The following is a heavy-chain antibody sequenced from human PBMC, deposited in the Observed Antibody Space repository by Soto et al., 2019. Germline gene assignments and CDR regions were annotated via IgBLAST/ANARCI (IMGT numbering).Heavy chain of an antibody. V-gene: IGHV1-8*01. CDR2: MSPNSGNT. Sequence: QVQLVQSGAEVKKPGASVKVSCKASGYTFTSYDINWVRQATGQGLEWMGWMSPNSGNTGYAQKFQGRVTMTRNTSISTAYMERSSLRSEDTAVDYCATILIYCRSTSCHTDYWGQVTLVTVSS. J-gene: IGHJ4*02. D-gene: IGHD2-2*02. CDR1: GYTFTSYD. CDR3: ATILIYCRSTSCHTDY.